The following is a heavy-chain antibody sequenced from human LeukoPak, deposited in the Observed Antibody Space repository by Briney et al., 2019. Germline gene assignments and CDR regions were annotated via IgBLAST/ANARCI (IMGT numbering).Heavy chain of an antibody. D-gene: IGHD3-22*01. Sequence: SETLSLTCNVSGGSITTYYWSWIRQSPRKGLELIGNIYHSGSTYSNPSLEGRVTMSVDTSKNQFSLKLNSVTAADTAVYYCARVWGVTDFYDSRGAFDIWGQGTMVTVSS. CDR3: ARVWGVTDFYDSRGAFDI. CDR1: GGSITTYY. J-gene: IGHJ3*02. CDR2: IYHSGST. V-gene: IGHV4-59*01.